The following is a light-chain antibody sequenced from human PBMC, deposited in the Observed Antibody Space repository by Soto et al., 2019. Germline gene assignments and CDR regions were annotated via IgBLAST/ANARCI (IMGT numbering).Light chain of an antibody. V-gene: IGLV2-14*03. J-gene: IGLJ2*01. CDR1: GSDY. Sequence: QSALTQPASVSRSPGQSITISCTGTGSDYVSWYQQHPGKAPRLIIYDVSDRPSGVSNRFSGSKSGNTASLTISGLQAEDEAHYYCCSYKASSVLFGGGTKLTVL. CDR3: CSYKASSVL. CDR2: DVS.